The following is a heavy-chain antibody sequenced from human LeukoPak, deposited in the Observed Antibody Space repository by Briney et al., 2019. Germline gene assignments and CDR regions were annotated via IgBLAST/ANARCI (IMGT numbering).Heavy chain of an antibody. J-gene: IGHJ4*02. CDR2: ITGGAT. CDR3: ANLYGDYGPY. CDR1: EFTFSNYA. Sequence: GGSLRLSCAAPEFTFSNYAMNWVRQAPGRGLEWISDITGGATLYADSVKGRFTISRDNSKNMLYLQMNNLRADDTAVYYCANLYGDYGPYWGQGALVTVSS. D-gene: IGHD4-17*01. V-gene: IGHV3-23*01.